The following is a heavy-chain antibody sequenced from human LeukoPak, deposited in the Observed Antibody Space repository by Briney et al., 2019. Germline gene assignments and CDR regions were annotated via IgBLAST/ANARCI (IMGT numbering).Heavy chain of an antibody. CDR1: GGSISSSNW. Sequence: SETLSLTCAVSGGSISSSNWWSWVRQPPGKALEWIAEIYHSGNTNYNPSLKSRVTISIDKSENQFSLKLNSVTAADTAVYYCARGKGSSWHVDYWGQGTLVTVSS. CDR2: IYHSGNT. J-gene: IGHJ4*02. CDR3: ARGKGSSWHVDY. D-gene: IGHD6-13*01. V-gene: IGHV4-4*02.